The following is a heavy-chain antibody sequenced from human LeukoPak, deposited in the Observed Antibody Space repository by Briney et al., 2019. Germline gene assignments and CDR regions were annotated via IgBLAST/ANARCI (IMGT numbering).Heavy chain of an antibody. CDR2: IYPYSGDT. V-gene: IGHV1-2*02. CDR3: ARVGVGNDFNVFDY. CDR1: GYTFTGYF. J-gene: IGHJ4*02. D-gene: IGHD1-26*01. Sequence: ASVKASSKPSGYTFTGYFIHGLRQPPGQGLEGMGWIYPYSGDTNYAQNFQGRVTMTRDTSISTAYMELSSLKSDDTAVYYCARVGVGNDFNVFDYWGQGTLVTVSS.